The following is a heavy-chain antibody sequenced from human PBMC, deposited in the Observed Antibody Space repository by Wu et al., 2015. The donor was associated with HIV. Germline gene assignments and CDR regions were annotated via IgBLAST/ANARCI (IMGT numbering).Heavy chain of an antibody. CDR2: ISAQNGNT. CDR3: ARGHYYDTSSSPVY. J-gene: IGHJ4*02. V-gene: IGHV1-18*01. CDR1: GYIFTDYG. D-gene: IGHD3-22*01. Sequence: QVQLVQSGGEVKKPGASVKVACKSSGYIFTDYGIHWVRQAPGEGLEWMGWISAQNGNTKYAEKFQGRVTMTTETSSNTAYVELRSLRADDTAVYFCARGHYYDTSSSPVYWGPGTRVTVSS.